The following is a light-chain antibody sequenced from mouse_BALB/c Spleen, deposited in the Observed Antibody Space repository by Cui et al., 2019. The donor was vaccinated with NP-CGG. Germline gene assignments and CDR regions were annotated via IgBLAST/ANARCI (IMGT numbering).Light chain of an antibody. CDR3: ALWYSNHWV. V-gene: IGLV1*01. J-gene: IGLJ1*01. CDR2: GTN. CDR1: TGAVTTSNY. Sequence: AVVTQASALTTSPGETVTLTCRSSTGAVTTSNYANWVQEKPDHLFTGLIGGTNNRAPGVPARFSGSLIGDKAVLTITGAQTEDEAIYFCALWYSNHWVFGGGTKLTAL.